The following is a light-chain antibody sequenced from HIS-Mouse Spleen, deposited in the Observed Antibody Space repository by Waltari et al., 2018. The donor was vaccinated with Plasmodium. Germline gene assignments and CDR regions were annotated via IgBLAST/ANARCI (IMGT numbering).Light chain of an antibody. V-gene: IGKV1-27*01. Sequence: DIQMTQSPSSLSASVGDRVTITCRESQGISNYLAWYQQKPGKVPKLLIYAASTLQSGVPSRFSGSGSGTDFTLTISSLQPEDVATYYCQKYNSALALTFGGGTKVEIK. CDR2: AAS. CDR1: QGISNY. J-gene: IGKJ4*01. CDR3: QKYNSALALT.